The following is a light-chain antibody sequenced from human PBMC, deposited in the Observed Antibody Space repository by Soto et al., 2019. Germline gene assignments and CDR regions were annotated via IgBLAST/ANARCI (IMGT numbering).Light chain of an antibody. J-gene: IGLJ1*01. CDR2: EVS. CDR3: SSYTSSGTPYV. Sequence: QSALTQPASVSGSPGQSITISCTGTSSDVGGYNYVSWYQQHPGRAPKLMIYEVSNRPSGVSNRFSGSKSGNTASLTISGLQAEDEADYYCSSYTSSGTPYVFGTGTKVIDL. V-gene: IGLV2-14*01. CDR1: SSDVGGYNY.